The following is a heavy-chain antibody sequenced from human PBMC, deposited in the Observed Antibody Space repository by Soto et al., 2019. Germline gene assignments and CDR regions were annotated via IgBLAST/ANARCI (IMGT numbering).Heavy chain of an antibody. J-gene: IGHJ4*02. CDR3: ARDGRSGWLDY. CDR1: GYTFTNYG. D-gene: IGHD6-19*01. V-gene: IGHV1-18*01. CDR2: ISADNGNT. Sequence: GASVKVSCKTSGYTFTNYGVTWVRQAPGQGPEWMSYISADNGNTYYAQNVQDRVTMTTDPTTSTAYMELRSLRSDDTAVYYCARDGRSGWLDYWGRGTLVTVSP.